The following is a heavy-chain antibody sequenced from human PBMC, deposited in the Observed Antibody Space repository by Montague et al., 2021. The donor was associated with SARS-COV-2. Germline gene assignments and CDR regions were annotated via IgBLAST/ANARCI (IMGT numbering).Heavy chain of an antibody. Sequence: SETLSLTCTVSGGSISSSYRTWIRQPPGKGLEWIGYIYYSGSTSYNPSLKSRVTMSVDTSKNQFSLKLSSVTAADTAVYYCARSSGGYSTFDFWGQGTLVTVSS. V-gene: IGHV4-59*08. CDR2: IYYSGST. J-gene: IGHJ4*02. CDR3: ARSSGGYSTFDF. CDR1: GGSISSSY. D-gene: IGHD3-10*01.